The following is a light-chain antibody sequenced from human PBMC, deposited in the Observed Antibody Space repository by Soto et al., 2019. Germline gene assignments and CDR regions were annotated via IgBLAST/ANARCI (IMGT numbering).Light chain of an antibody. CDR2: DAS. CDR3: HKRQRWPRK. V-gene: IGKV1-5*01. CDR1: QSISSW. Sequence: DIQMTPSPSTLSASVLDIVTITFRASQSISSWLAWYQQKPGKAPKLLIYDASSLESGVPSRFSGSGSGTDFTLTITSLEPEDFAFYYCHKRQRWPRKFGQGTKVDIK. J-gene: IGKJ1*01.